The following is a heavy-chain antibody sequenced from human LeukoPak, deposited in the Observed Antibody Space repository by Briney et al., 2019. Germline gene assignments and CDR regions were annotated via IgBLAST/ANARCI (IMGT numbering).Heavy chain of an antibody. CDR1: AFTFNTFW. CDR2: INGGGSSA. CDR3: ARGDYYNMDV. V-gene: IGHV3-74*01. Sequence: GGSLRLSCAASAFTFNTFWMHWVRQAPGKGLVWVSRINGGGSSADYADSVKGRFTISRDNAKNTLYLQMNSLRAEDTAVYYCARGDYYNMDVWGQGTTVTVSS. J-gene: IGHJ6*02.